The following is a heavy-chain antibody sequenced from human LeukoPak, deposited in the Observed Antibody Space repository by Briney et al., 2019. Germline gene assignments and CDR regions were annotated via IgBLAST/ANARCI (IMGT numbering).Heavy chain of an antibody. V-gene: IGHV1-18*01. Sequence: ASVKVSCKASRYSFTSYGISRLRQAPGHGLQWLGWIDTYNGNTNYTQRLQGRVSMTTDTSTSTAYMELRSLRSDDTAMYYCARDRFGELDHWGQGTLVTVSS. CDR2: IDTYNGNT. CDR1: RYSFTSYG. CDR3: ARDRFGELDH. D-gene: IGHD3-10*01. J-gene: IGHJ4*02.